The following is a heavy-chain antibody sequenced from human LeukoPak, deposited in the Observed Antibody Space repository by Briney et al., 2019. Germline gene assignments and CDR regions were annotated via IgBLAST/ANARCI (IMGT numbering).Heavy chain of an antibody. CDR2: ISGSGGDT. V-gene: IGHV3-23*01. J-gene: IGHJ4*02. CDR3: AKSPAWDGYEPEGHYFDY. D-gene: IGHD5-12*01. CDR1: GFTFSSYA. Sequence: GGSLRLSCAASGFTFSSYAIIWVRQAPGNGLEWVSAISGSGGDTYYVDSVKGRFAISRDNSRDTLYLKMNSLRAEDTAIYSCAKSPAWDGYEPEGHYFDYWGRGTLVTVSS.